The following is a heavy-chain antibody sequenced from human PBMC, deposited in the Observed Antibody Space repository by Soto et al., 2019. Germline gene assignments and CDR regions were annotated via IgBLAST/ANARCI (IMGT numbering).Heavy chain of an antibody. CDR3: ARYLRYDFWRGSTSLNYYFDY. V-gene: IGHV1-18*01. CDR2: ISSYNGNT. CDR1: GYIFTNYG. J-gene: IGHJ4*02. Sequence: QVQLVQSGPEVKKPGASVKVSCKASGYIFTNYGITWVRQAPGQGLEWMGWISSYNGNTNYAQKFQGRVTMTTDISTTMTYMEVRRLTSDDTAVYYCARYLRYDFWRGSTSLNYYFDYWGQGTLVTVSS. D-gene: IGHD3-3*01.